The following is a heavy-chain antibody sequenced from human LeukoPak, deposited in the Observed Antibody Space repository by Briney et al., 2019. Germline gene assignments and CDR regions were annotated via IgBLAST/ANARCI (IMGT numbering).Heavy chain of an antibody. D-gene: IGHD4-23*01. Sequence: GRSLRLSCAASGFTFSSYGMHWVRQAPGKGLEWVAVISYDGSNKYYVDSVKGRFTISRDNSKNTLYLQMNSLRAEDTALYYCAKDYGGNSLFDYWGQGTLVTVSS. CDR3: AKDYGGNSLFDY. CDR1: GFTFSSYG. V-gene: IGHV3-30*18. CDR2: ISYDGSNK. J-gene: IGHJ4*02.